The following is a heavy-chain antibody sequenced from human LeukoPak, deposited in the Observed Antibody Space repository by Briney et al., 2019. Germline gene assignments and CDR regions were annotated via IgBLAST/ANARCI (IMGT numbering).Heavy chain of an antibody. Sequence: PGGSLRLSCAASGFTVSTNYMSSVRQAPGKGLEWVSVIYSAGNTYYADSVKGRFTISRDNSKNTLYLQMNNLTAEDTAVYYCANTNGNCCANTNGNWGQGTLVTVSS. CDR3: ANTNGNCCANTNGN. CDR1: GFTVSTNY. V-gene: IGHV3-53*01. CDR2: IYSAGNT. J-gene: IGHJ4*02. D-gene: IGHD2-2*01.